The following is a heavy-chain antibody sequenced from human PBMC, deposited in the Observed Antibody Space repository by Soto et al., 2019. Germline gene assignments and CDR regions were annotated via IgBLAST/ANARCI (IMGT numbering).Heavy chain of an antibody. CDR1: GFTFTNAW. V-gene: IGHV3-15*01. J-gene: IGHJ4*02. Sequence: EVQLVESGGGLVKPGGSLRLSCAASGFTFTNAWMSWVRQAPGKGLEWVGRIKSKTDGGTTDYAAPVKGRFTISRDDSKNTLYLQMNSLKTEDTAMYYCTTGVPLLVGATSFDYWGQGTLVTVSS. CDR3: TTGVPLLVGATSFDY. CDR2: IKSKTDGGTT. D-gene: IGHD1-26*01.